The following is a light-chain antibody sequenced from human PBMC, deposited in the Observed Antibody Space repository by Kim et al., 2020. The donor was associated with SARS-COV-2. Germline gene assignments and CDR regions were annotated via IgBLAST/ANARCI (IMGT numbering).Light chain of an antibody. CDR3: ASYAGANTYV. Sequence: GPSVTISCTGTSCDIGGYDYVSWYQQHPGKAPKVMIYDVSERPSGVPDRFSGSKSGNTASLTVSGLQIEDEADYYCASYAGANTYVFGGGTQLTVL. J-gene: IGLJ2*01. V-gene: IGLV2-8*01. CDR1: SCDIGGYDY. CDR2: DVS.